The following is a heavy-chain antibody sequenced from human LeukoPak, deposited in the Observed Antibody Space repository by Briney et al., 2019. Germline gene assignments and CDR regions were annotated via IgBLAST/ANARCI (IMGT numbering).Heavy chain of an antibody. CDR1: GGSISSYY. V-gene: IGHV4-59*12. Sequence: SETLSLTCTVSGGSISSYYWSWIRQPPGKGLEWIGYIYDSGSTNYNPSLKSRVTISVDTSKNQFSLKLSSVTAADTAVYYCARGVPYYYDSSGYYHDYWGQGTLVTVSS. CDR3: ARGVPYYYDSSGYYHDY. D-gene: IGHD3-22*01. J-gene: IGHJ4*02. CDR2: IYDSGST.